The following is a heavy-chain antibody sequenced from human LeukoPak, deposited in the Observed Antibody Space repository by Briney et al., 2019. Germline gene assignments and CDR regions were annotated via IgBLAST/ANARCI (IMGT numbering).Heavy chain of an antibody. Sequence: NPSQTLSLTCTVSGDSISSGSYYWSWIRQPAGEGLEWIGRIYSSGRTHYSPSLKSRVTMSLDTSKNQFSLKLSSVTAADTAVYYCARVSSSWYQDWYFDLWGRGTLVTVSS. CDR2: IYSSGRT. J-gene: IGHJ2*01. V-gene: IGHV4-61*02. D-gene: IGHD6-13*01. CDR1: GDSISSGSYY. CDR3: ARVSSSWYQDWYFDL.